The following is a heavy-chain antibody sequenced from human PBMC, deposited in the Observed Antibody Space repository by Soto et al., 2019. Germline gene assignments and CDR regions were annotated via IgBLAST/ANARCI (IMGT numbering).Heavy chain of an antibody. CDR3: ARVPDR. D-gene: IGHD2-2*01. J-gene: IGHJ5*02. CDR1: GGSISSGGYS. V-gene: IGHV4-30-2*01. Sequence: SETLSLTCAVSGGSISSGGYSWSWIRQPPGKGLEWIGYIYHSGNTYYNPSLKSRVTISVDRSKNQFSLKLSSVTAADTAVYYCARVPDRRGQGTLVTVPS. CDR2: IYHSGNT.